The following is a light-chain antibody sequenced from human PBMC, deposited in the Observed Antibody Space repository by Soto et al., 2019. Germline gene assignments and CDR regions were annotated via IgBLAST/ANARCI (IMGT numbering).Light chain of an antibody. CDR2: DNN. Sequence: QSVLTQPPSVSAAPGQKVTLSCSGSSSNIGNNYVSWYQQLPGTAPKLLIYDNNKRPSGIPDRFSGSKSGTSATLGITGLQTGDEADYYCETWDSSLSADVVFGGGTKLTVL. CDR1: SSNIGNNY. J-gene: IGLJ2*01. V-gene: IGLV1-51*01. CDR3: ETWDSSLSADVV.